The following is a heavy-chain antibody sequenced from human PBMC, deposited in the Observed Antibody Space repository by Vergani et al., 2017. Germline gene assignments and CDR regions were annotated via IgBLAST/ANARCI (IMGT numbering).Heavy chain of an antibody. Sequence: QVQLVQSGAEVKKPGASVKVSCKVSGYTLTELSMHWVRQAPGKGLEWMGGFDPEDGETISAQKFQGRVTMTEDTSTDTAYMGLSSLRSEDTAVYYCATAYGYYYDSGGYYRFDYWGQGTLVTVSS. V-gene: IGHV1-24*01. J-gene: IGHJ4*02. CDR3: ATAYGYYYDSGGYYRFDY. CDR2: FDPEDGET. CDR1: GYTLTELS. D-gene: IGHD3-22*01.